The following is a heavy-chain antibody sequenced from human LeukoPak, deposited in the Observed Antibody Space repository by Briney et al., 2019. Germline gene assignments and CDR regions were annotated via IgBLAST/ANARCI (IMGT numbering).Heavy chain of an antibody. CDR2: ISGSGGST. CDR3: AKSGYRDSSGYYYPLCPDY. J-gene: IGHJ4*02. D-gene: IGHD3-22*01. V-gene: IGHV3-23*01. CDR1: GFTFSSYA. Sequence: GGSLRLSCAASGFTFSSYAMSWVRQAPGKGLEWVSAISGSGGSTYYADSVKGRFTISRDNSKKTLYLQINCLRAEDTAVYYCAKSGYRDSSGYYYPLCPDYWGQGTLVTVSS.